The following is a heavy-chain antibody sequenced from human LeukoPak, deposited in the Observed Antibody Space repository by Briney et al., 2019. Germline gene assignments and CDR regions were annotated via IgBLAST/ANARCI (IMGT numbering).Heavy chain of an antibody. CDR3: SRGRRSPDS. V-gene: IGHV3-49*03. CDR1: GFTFGNYA. CDR2: IRSKAYGGTT. Sequence: GGSLRRSCTASGFTFGNYAMSWFRQAPGKGLEWVGFIRSKAYGGTTEYAASLRGRITISRDDSKTIAYLQMSSLKTEDTAVYYCSRGRRSPDSWGQGTLVTVSS. D-gene: IGHD5-24*01. J-gene: IGHJ5*01.